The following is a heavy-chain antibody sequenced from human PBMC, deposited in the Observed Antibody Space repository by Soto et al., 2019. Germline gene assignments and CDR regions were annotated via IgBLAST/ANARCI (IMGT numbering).Heavy chain of an antibody. Sequence: GGSLRLSCAASGFTFSDSAMHWVRQASGKGLEWVGRIRSKPNTDATAYAASVKGRFTVSRDDSKNTAYLQMNSLKTEDTAVYYCTRHVDCSGGSCYSGYYYYMDVWGKGNTVTVS. D-gene: IGHD2-15*01. V-gene: IGHV3-73*01. J-gene: IGHJ6*03. CDR3: TRHVDCSGGSCYSGYYYYMDV. CDR2: IRSKPNTDAT. CDR1: GFTFSDSA.